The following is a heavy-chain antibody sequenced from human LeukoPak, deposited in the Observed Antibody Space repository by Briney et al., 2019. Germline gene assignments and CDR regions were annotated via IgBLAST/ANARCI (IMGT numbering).Heavy chain of an antibody. J-gene: IGHJ4*02. D-gene: IGHD6-19*01. CDR2: ISNDGDT. CDR1: GFTFSSNY. Sequence: GGSLRLSCAASGFTFSSNYMSWVRQGPGKGLECVSVISNDGDTYYADSVKGRFTISRDTSKNTVSLQMNSLRAEDTAVYYCAGDKTTGGWYEFDYWGQGTLVSVSS. V-gene: IGHV3-53*01. CDR3: AGDKTTGGWYEFDY.